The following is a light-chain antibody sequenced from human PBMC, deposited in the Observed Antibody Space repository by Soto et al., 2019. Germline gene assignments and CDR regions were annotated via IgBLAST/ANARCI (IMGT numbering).Light chain of an antibody. CDR3: QQYGSSGT. V-gene: IGKV3-20*01. CDR2: GAS. Sequence: ELVLTQSPGTLSLSPGERATLSCRASQSVTNSDLAWYQQNPGQAPRLLIYGASSRATGIPDRFSGSGSGTDFTLTITRLEPEDFAVYYCQQYGSSGTFGQGTKVDIK. CDR1: QSVTNSD. J-gene: IGKJ1*01.